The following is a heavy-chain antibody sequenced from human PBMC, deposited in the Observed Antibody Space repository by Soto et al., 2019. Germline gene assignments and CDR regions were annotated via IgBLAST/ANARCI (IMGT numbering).Heavy chain of an antibody. V-gene: IGHV3-23*01. D-gene: IGHD3-10*01. J-gene: IGHJ4*02. Sequence: EVQLLESGGGLVQPGGSLRLSCAASGFTFSNSAMSWVRQAPGKGLEWVSAISGSGGSTYYADSVKGRFTISRDNSKNTLYVQINSLRPETKAVYYCAKRGEKSFDYWGQGALVTVSS. CDR1: GFTFSNSA. CDR2: ISGSGGST. CDR3: AKRGEKSFDY.